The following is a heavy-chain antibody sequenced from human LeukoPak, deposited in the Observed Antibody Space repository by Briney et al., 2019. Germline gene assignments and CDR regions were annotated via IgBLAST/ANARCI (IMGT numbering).Heavy chain of an antibody. J-gene: IGHJ3*02. Sequence: SETLSLTCTVSGGSISSSSYYWGWIRKPPGKGLEWIGSIYYSGSTYYNPSLKSRVTISVDTSKNQFSLKLSSVTAADTAVYYCARLLDYGGNSVAFDIWGQGTMVTVSS. CDR1: GGSISSSSYY. D-gene: IGHD4-23*01. V-gene: IGHV4-39*01. CDR2: IYYSGST. CDR3: ARLLDYGGNSVAFDI.